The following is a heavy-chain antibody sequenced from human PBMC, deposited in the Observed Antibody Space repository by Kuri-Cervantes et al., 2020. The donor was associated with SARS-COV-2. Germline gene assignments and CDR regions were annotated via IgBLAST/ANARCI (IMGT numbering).Heavy chain of an antibody. CDR2: IYYSGST. Sequence: SETLSLTCTVSGGSISSYYWSWIRQPPGKGLEWIGYIYYSGSTNYNPSLKSRVTISVDTSKNQFSLKLSSVTAADTAVYYCARVYYDSSGYYEVRYFDYRGQGTLVTVSS. J-gene: IGHJ4*02. D-gene: IGHD3-22*01. CDR3: ARVYYDSSGYYEVRYFDY. CDR1: GGSISSYY. V-gene: IGHV4-59*01.